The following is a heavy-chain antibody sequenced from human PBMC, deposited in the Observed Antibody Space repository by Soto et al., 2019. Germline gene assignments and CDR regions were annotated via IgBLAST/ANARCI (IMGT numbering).Heavy chain of an antibody. CDR1: GFTFSSYA. J-gene: IGHJ6*02. CDR3: AKEAGYCTNGVCYTGLTGGMDV. CDR2: ISGSGGST. D-gene: IGHD2-8*01. Sequence: GGSLRLSCAASGFTFSSYAMSWVRQAPGKGLEWVSAISGSGGSTYYADSVKGRFTISRDNSKNTLYLQMNSLRAEDTAVYYCAKEAGYCTNGVCYTGLTGGMDVWGQGTTVTVSS. V-gene: IGHV3-23*01.